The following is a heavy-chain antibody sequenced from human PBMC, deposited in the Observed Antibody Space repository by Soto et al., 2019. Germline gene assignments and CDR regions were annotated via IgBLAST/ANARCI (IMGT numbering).Heavy chain of an antibody. CDR3: ARRYGVYFDY. Sequence: ASGTLFLTWTVSGGPLNSLYRSWFRQPPGKGLEWIGYIYYSGSTNYNPSLKSRVTISVDTSKNQFSLKLSSVTAADTAVYYCARRYGVYFDYWGQGTLVTVSS. V-gene: IGHV4-59*08. CDR1: GGPLNSLY. CDR2: IYYSGST. J-gene: IGHJ4*02. D-gene: IGHD4-17*01.